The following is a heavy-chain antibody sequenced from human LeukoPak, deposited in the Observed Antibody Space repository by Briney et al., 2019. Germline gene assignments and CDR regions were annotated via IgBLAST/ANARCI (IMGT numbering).Heavy chain of an antibody. V-gene: IGHV3-23*01. Sequence: GGSLRLSCAASGFTFSSYAMSWVRQAPGKGLEWVSAISGSGGSTYYADSVKGRFTISRDNSKNTLYLQMNSLRAEDTAVYYCLKGQEGIRYFDPGEKYYFDYWGQGTLVTVSS. CDR2: ISGSGGST. J-gene: IGHJ4*02. CDR1: GFTFSSYA. D-gene: IGHD3-9*01. CDR3: LKGQEGIRYFDPGEKYYFDY.